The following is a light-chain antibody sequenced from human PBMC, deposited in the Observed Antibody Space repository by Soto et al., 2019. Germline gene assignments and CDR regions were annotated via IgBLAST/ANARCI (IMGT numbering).Light chain of an antibody. V-gene: IGLV2-11*01. CDR1: SSNIAAYNY. Sequence: QSALAPPRSVSGSPGQSVTISCTGSSSNIAAYNYVSWYRVFPGEDPRLFIFDVAKRAAGDPYRFSASKSDNMASLTISGLQPEDERDYYSCSYGGFNYFLVLGSGTKLTVL. CDR3: CSYGGFNYFLV. CDR2: DVA. J-gene: IGLJ1*01.